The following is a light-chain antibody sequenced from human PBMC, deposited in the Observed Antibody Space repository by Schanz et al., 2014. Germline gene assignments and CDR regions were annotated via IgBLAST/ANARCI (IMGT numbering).Light chain of an antibody. Sequence: QSALTQPASVSGSPGQSVTISCSGTSSDIGGYNYVSWYQQYPGKGPKLVIYDVIKRPSGVPDRFSGSKSGNTASLTISGLQAEDEADYYCCSYGGDNIFVKFGGGTKLTVL. CDR3: CSYGGDNIFVK. J-gene: IGLJ2*01. CDR1: SSDIGGYNY. CDR2: DVI. V-gene: IGLV2-11*01.